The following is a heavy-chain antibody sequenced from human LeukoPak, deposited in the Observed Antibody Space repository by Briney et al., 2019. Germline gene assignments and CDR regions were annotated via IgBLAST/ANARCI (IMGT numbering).Heavy chain of an antibody. J-gene: IGHJ4*02. Sequence: ASVKVSCKASGYTFTSYGISWVRQAPGQDLEWMGWINPNNGGTNYAQNFQGRVTMTRDTSISTGYMELSRLTSDDTAVYYCARGGGNLKLDYWGQGTLVTVSS. CDR1: GYTFTSYG. CDR3: ARGGGNLKLDY. CDR2: INPNNGGT. V-gene: IGHV1-2*02. D-gene: IGHD1-14*01.